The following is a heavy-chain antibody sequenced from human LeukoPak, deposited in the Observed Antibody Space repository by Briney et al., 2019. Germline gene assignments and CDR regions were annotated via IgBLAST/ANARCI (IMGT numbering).Heavy chain of an antibody. CDR2: ISAYNGNTNYAQNT. Sequence: ASVKVSCKASGYTFDTYGISWVRQALGQGLEWMGWISAYNGNTNYAQNTNYAQKLQGRVTMTTETSTSTAYMEVRSLRSDDTAVYYCARGDYGDKFDYWGQGTLVTISS. CDR3: ARGDYGDKFDY. D-gene: IGHD4-17*01. CDR1: GYTFDTYG. V-gene: IGHV1-18*01. J-gene: IGHJ4*02.